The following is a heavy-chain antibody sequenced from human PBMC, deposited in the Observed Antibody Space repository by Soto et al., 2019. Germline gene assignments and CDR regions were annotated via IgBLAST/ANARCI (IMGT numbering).Heavy chain of an antibody. CDR2: ISYDGSNK. J-gene: IGHJ4*02. CDR1: GFTFSSYA. D-gene: IGHD3-10*01. Sequence: GGSLRLSCAASGFTFSSYAMHWVRQAPGKGLEWVAVISYDGSNKYYADSVKGRFTISRDNSKNTLYLQMNGLRAEETAVYYCARDPGNYYGSGSSMGYFDYWGQGTLVTVSS. CDR3: ARDPGNYYGSGSSMGYFDY. V-gene: IGHV3-30-3*01.